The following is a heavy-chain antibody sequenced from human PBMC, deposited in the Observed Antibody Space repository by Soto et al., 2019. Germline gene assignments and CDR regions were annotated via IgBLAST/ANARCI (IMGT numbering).Heavy chain of an antibody. CDR2: IWYDGSNK. CDR3: ARDPPPVLRYFDWCQDYYGMDV. J-gene: IGHJ6*02. D-gene: IGHD3-9*01. V-gene: IGHV3-33*01. Sequence: GGSLRLSCAASGFTFSSYGMHWVRQAPGKGLEWVAVIWYDGSNKYYADSVKGRFTISRDNSKNTLYLQMNSLRAEDTAVYYCARDPPPVLRYFDWCQDYYGMDVWGQGTTVTVSS. CDR1: GFTFSSYG.